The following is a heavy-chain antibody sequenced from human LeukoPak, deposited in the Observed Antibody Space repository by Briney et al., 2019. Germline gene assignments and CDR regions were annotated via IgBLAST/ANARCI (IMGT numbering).Heavy chain of an antibody. J-gene: IGHJ4*02. CDR2: IHSSGST. CDR3: VRDNGNWDIDY. CDR1: GGSISSGVYY. V-gene: IGHV4-39*07. Sequence: SETLSLTCSVSGGSISSGVYYWGWVRQPPEEGLEWIGSIHSSGSTFYNPSLKSRVAISRDTSKNQFSLRLSSVTAADTALYYCVRDNGNWDIDYWGQGTLVTVSS. D-gene: IGHD7-27*01.